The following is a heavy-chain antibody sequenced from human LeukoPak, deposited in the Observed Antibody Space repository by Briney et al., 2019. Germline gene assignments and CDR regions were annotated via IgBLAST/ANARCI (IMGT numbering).Heavy chain of an antibody. V-gene: IGHV3-7*01. J-gene: IGHJ4*02. CDR1: GFTFSSYW. D-gene: IGHD6-19*01. CDR2: IKQDGSEK. CDR3: ARDSARGWYYFDY. Sequence: GGSLRLSCAASGFTFSSYWMSWVRQAPGKGLEWVANIKQDGSEKYYVDSVKGRFTISRDNAKNSLYLQMNSLRAEDTAVYYCARDSARGWYYFDYWGQGTLVTVSS.